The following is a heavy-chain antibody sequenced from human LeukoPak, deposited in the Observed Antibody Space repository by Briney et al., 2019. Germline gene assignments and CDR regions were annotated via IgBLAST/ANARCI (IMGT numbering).Heavy chain of an antibody. D-gene: IGHD6-19*01. CDR2: IYTSGST. CDR3: AREGGQWLERSFDH. V-gene: IGHV4-4*07. Sequence: SETLSLTCTVSGGSISSYYWSWIRQPAGKGLEWIGRIYTSGSTNYNPSLKSRVTISVDTAKNQFSLKLTSVTAADTAVYYCAREGGQWLERSFDHWGQGTLVTVSS. J-gene: IGHJ4*02. CDR1: GGSISSYY.